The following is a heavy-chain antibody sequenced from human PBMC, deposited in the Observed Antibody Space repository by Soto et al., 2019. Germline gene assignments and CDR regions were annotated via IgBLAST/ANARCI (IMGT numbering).Heavy chain of an antibody. CDR2: ISGSGGST. V-gene: IGHV3-23*01. CDR3: AKDHWPGIAAADTSGAAEY. CDR1: GFTFSSYA. Sequence: EVQLLESGGGLVQPGGSLRLSCAASGFTFSSYAMSWVRQAPGKGLEWVSAISGSGGSTYYADSVKGRFTISRDNSKNTLYLQMNSLRAEDTAVYYCAKDHWPGIAAADTSGAAEYWGQGTLVTVSS. J-gene: IGHJ4*02. D-gene: IGHD6-13*01.